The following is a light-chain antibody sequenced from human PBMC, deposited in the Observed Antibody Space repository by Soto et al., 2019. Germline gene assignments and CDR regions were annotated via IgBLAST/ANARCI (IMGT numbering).Light chain of an antibody. J-gene: IGLJ3*02. CDR1: SSNIGRDT. CDR2: SNN. V-gene: IGLV1-44*01. Sequence: QSVLTQPPSASGTPGQRVTISCSGSSSNIGRDTVNWYQQLPGTAPKLLIYSNNQRPSGVPDRFSGSKSGTSASLAISGLQSADEADYYCATWDGSLNGWVFGGGTQLTVL. CDR3: ATWDGSLNGWV.